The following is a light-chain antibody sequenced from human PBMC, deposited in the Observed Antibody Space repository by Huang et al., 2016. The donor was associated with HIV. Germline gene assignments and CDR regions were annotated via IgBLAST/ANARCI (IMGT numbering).Light chain of an antibody. CDR3: HQYGSSRAT. Sequence: ILTQSPGSLSLSPGDRVTLSCRASQSVDSCYVAGYHQKPGQSPRLIVYGTSSRASGIPSRFSVSGSVGDFSLTISGLESEDFGVYYCHQYGSSRATFGQGTKVDI. CDR2: GTS. J-gene: IGKJ2*01. CDR1: QSVDSCY. V-gene: IGKV3-20*01.